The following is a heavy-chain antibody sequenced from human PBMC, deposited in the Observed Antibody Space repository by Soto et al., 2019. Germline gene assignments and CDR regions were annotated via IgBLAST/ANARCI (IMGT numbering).Heavy chain of an antibody. CDR2: FDPENGET. J-gene: IGHJ6*02. CDR3: ATGSDYSYGTYYYVGMDG. Sequence: QVHLEQSGAEVKKPGASVKVSCKVYGYTLTKSSMQVVRQAPGKGLEWMGGFDPENGETIYAQKFQGRITMTEDTSTDTVYMELSSLRSEDTAVYYCATGSDYSYGTYYYVGMDGWGQGTTVTVSS. D-gene: IGHD5-18*01. CDR1: GYTLTKSS. V-gene: IGHV1-24*01.